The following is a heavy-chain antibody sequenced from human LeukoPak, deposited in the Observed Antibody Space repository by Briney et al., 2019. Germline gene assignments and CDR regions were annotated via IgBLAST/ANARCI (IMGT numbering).Heavy chain of an antibody. D-gene: IGHD6-19*01. V-gene: IGHV4-59*01. CDR2: IYYSGST. J-gene: IGHJ6*03. CDR1: GGSISSYY. CDR3: ARDRYSSGWQHYYYMDV. Sequence: PSETLSLTCTVSGGSISSYYGSWIRQPPGKGLEWIGYIYYSGSTNYNPSLKSRVTISVDTSKNQFSLKLSSVTAADTAVYYCARDRYSSGWQHYYYMDVWGKGTTVTVSS.